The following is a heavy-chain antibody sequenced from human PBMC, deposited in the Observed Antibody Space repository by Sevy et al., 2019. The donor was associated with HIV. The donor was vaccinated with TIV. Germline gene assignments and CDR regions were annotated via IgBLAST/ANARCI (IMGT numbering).Heavy chain of an antibody. Sequence: GGSLRLSCAASGFTFSSYAMTWVHQAPGRGLEWVSSISGSGGSTYYADSVKGRFTISRDNSKNTLYLQMNSLRAEDTAVYYCAKDSIVVVPAPKYFDLWGRGTLVTVSS. CDR3: AKDSIVVVPAPKYFDL. J-gene: IGHJ2*01. CDR2: ISGSGGST. CDR1: GFTFSSYA. D-gene: IGHD2-2*01. V-gene: IGHV3-23*01.